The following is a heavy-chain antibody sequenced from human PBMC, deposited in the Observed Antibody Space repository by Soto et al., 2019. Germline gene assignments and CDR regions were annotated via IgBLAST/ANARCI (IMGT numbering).Heavy chain of an antibody. J-gene: IGHJ6*03. V-gene: IGHV3-33*01. CDR2: IWYDGSNK. CDR1: GFTFSSYG. CDR3: ARDPHYYYMDV. Sequence: ESGGGVVQPGRSLRLSCAASGFTFSSYGMHWVRQAPGKGLEWVAVIWYDGSNKYYADSVKGRFTISRDNSKNTLYLQMNSLRAEDTAVYYCARDPHYYYMDVWGKGTTVTVSS.